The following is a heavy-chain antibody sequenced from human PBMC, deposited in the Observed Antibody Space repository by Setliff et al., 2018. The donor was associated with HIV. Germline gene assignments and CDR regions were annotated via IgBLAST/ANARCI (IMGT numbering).Heavy chain of an antibody. CDR3: ARAGTDYYYYLIN. Sequence: GGSLRLSCAASGFKFSSSALHWVRQVPGKGLEWVAVLSYQGTNIYYADSVRGRFTVSRGTSRNKLYLEINSLRPEDTGLYFCARAGTDYYYYLINWGQGTLVTVSS. CDR2: LSYQGTNI. J-gene: IGHJ4*02. D-gene: IGHD3-16*01. CDR1: GFKFSSSA. V-gene: IGHV3-30*01.